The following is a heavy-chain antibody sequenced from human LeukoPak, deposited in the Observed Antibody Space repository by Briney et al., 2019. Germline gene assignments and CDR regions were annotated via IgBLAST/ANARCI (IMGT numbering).Heavy chain of an antibody. CDR2: IDPSDSYT. D-gene: IGHD6-13*01. CDR3: ARALGAAGFPDAFDI. J-gene: IGHJ3*02. CDR1: GYSFTSYW. Sequence: GESLRISCKGSGYSFTSYWISWVRQKPGKGLEWMGRIDPSDSYTNYSPSFQGHVTISADKSISTAYLQWSSLKASDTAMYYCARALGAAGFPDAFDIWGQGTMVTVSS. V-gene: IGHV5-10-1*01.